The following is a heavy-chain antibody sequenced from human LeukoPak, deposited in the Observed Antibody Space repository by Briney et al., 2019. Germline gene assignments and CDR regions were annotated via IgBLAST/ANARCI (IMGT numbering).Heavy chain of an antibody. Sequence: ASVKVSCKVSGYTLTELSMHWVRQAPGQGLEWMGWLNPNSGGTNYVEKFQGRVTMTRVTSMSTAYMELSRLRSDDTAVYYCARGGTVVRGADDAFDIWGQGTIITVSS. D-gene: IGHD3-10*01. CDR2: LNPNSGGT. V-gene: IGHV1-2*02. CDR1: GYTLTELS. J-gene: IGHJ3*02. CDR3: ARGGTVVRGADDAFDI.